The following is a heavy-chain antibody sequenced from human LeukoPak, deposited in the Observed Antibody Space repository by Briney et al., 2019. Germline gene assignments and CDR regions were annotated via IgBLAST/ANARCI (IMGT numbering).Heavy chain of an antibody. Sequence: SETLSLTCTVSGGSISSYYWSWIRQPAGKGLEWIGRIYTSGSTNYNPSLKSRVTMSVDTSKNQFSLKLSFVTAADTAVYYCAGTPVVPAAIDYYYYYMDVWGKGTTVTVSS. D-gene: IGHD2-2*01. CDR1: GGSISSYY. V-gene: IGHV4-4*07. J-gene: IGHJ6*03. CDR2: IYTSGST. CDR3: AGTPVVPAAIDYYYYYMDV.